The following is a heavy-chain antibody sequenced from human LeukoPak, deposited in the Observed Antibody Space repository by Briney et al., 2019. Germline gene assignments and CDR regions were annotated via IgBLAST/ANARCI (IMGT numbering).Heavy chain of an antibody. CDR2: ISYDGSNK. Sequence: GGSLRLSCAASGFIFSTYGMHWVRQAPGKGLEWVAVISYDGSNKYYADSVKGRFTISRDNSRNTLFLQMNSLRSEDTAVYYCARAGLTSTRLSWFDPWGQGTLVTVSS. J-gene: IGHJ5*02. V-gene: IGHV3-30*03. CDR1: GFIFSTYG. D-gene: IGHD2-2*01. CDR3: ARAGLTSTRLSWFDP.